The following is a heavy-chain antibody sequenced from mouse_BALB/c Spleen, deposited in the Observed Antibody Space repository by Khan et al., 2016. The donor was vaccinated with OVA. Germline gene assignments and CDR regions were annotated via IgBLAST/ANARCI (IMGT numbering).Heavy chain of an antibody. CDR2: ISYSGNT. Sequence: EVELVESGPGLVKPSQSLSLTRTVTGYSITSDYAWNWIRQFPGNKLEWMGFISYSGNTKYNPSLKSRISMTRDTSKNQFFLQLNSVTPEDTATYYCARVYGGDFDYWGQGTTLIVSS. J-gene: IGHJ2*01. D-gene: IGHD2-10*02. V-gene: IGHV3-2*02. CDR3: ARVYGGDFDY. CDR1: GYSITSDYA.